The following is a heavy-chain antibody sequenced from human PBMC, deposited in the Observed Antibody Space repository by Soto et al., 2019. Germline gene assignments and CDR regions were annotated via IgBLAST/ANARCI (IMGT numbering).Heavy chain of an antibody. CDR1: GFTFSSYS. Sequence: GGSLRLSCAASGFTFSSYSMNWVRQAPGKGLEWVSYISSSSSTIYYTDSVKGRFTISRDNAKNSLYLQMNSLRDEDTAVYYCASSPGIAVAGTGAFDIWGQGTMVTVSS. D-gene: IGHD6-19*01. CDR2: ISSSSSTI. V-gene: IGHV3-48*02. CDR3: ASSPGIAVAGTGAFDI. J-gene: IGHJ3*02.